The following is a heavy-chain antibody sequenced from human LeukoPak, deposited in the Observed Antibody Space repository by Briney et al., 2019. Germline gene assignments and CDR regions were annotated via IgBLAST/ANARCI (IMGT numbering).Heavy chain of an antibody. J-gene: IGHJ4*02. D-gene: IGHD5-18*01. V-gene: IGHV3-23*01. CDR2: ISHSGGST. Sequence: GGSLRLSCAASGFTFPTYAMTWVRQAPGKGLEWVSGISHSGGSTYYADSVKGRFTISRDNSKNTLYLQMNSLRAEDTAVYYCASASNRMARVDTGVDYWGQGTLVTVSS. CDR3: ASASNRMARVDTGVDY. CDR1: GFTFPTYA.